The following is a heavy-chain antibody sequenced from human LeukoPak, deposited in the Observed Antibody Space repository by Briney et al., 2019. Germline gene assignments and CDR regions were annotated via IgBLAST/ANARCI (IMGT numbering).Heavy chain of an antibody. CDR3: ASLYSGSYDAFDI. CDR1: GGSISSYY. CDR2: IYYSGST. D-gene: IGHD6-19*01. J-gene: IGHJ3*02. V-gene: IGHV4-59*01. Sequence: SETLSLTCTVSGGSISSYYWSWIRQPPGKGLEWIGYIYYSGSTNYNPSLKSRVTISVDTSKNQFSLKLSSVTAADTAVYYCASLYSGSYDAFDIWGQGTMVTVSS.